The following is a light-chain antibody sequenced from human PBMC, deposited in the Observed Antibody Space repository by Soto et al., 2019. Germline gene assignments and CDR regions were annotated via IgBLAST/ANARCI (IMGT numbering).Light chain of an antibody. V-gene: IGKV3D-20*01. CDR2: DAS. CDR3: QQYGSSQWT. Sequence: EILMTQSPSTLAVSPGERATLSCGAGQSVSSNLDWYQQKPGQAPRLLIYDASNRATGIPARFSGSGSGTDFTLTISRLEPEDFEVYYCQQYGSSQWTFGQGTKVDIK. J-gene: IGKJ1*01. CDR1: QSVSSN.